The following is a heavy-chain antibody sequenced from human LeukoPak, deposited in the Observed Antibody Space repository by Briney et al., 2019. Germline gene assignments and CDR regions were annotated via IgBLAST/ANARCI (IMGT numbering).Heavy chain of an antibody. CDR3: AKAKGIQLWLHSEIDY. V-gene: IGHV3-23*01. D-gene: IGHD5-18*01. J-gene: IGHJ4*02. CDR2: ISGSGGST. CDR1: GFTFSNYA. Sequence: PGGSLRLSCAASGFTFSNYAMSWARQAPGKGLEWVSAISGSGGSTYYADSVEGRFTISRDNSKNTLYLQMNSLRAEDTAVYYCAKAKGIQLWLHSEIDYWGQGTLVTVSS.